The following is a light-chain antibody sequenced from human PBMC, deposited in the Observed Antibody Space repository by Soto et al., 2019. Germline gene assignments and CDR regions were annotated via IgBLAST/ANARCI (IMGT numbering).Light chain of an antibody. CDR2: AVS. J-gene: IGKJ3*01. CDR3: LQANSFPFT. CDR1: QDISSW. V-gene: IGKV1-12*01. Sequence: DIQMTQSPSSVSASVGDRVTITCRASQDISSWLAWYQQKPGKAPKLLLYAVSNLQSGVPSRFSGSGSGTDFTLTIYSLQPEDFATYYCLQANSFPFTFGPGTKVDIK.